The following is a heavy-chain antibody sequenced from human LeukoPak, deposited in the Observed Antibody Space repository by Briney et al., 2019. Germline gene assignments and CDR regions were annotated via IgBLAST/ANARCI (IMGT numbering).Heavy chain of an antibody. J-gene: IGHJ4*02. D-gene: IGHD3-22*01. Sequence: GGSLRLSCAASGFTFSSYGMHWVRQAPGKGLEWVAVIWYDGSNKYYADSVKGRFTISRDNSKNTLYLQMNSLRAEDTAVYYCARGFYYDISGADYLGQGTLVTVPS. V-gene: IGHV3-33*01. CDR3: ARGFYYDISGADY. CDR1: GFTFSSYG. CDR2: IWYDGSNK.